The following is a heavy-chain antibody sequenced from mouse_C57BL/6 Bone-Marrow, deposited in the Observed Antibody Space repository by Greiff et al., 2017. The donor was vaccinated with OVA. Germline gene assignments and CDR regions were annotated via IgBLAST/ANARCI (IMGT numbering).Heavy chain of an antibody. V-gene: IGHV2-5*01. CDR1: GFSLTSYG. CDR3: AAVVSYYYAMDY. Sequence: QVQLQQSGPGLVQPSQSLSITCTVSGFSLTSYGVNWVRQSPGKGLEWLGVIWRGGSTDYNAAFMSRLSITKDNSKSQVFFKMNSLQADDTAIYYCAAVVSYYYAMDYWGQGTSVTVSS. CDR2: IWRGGST. J-gene: IGHJ4*01. D-gene: IGHD1-1*01.